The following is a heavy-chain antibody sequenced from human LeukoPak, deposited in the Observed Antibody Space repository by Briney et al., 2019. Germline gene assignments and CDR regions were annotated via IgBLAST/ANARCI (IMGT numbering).Heavy chain of an antibody. V-gene: IGHV1-46*01. CDR3: ARFAEDAFDI. J-gene: IGHJ3*02. CDR2: INPAGGST. CDR1: GYTFTSYF. Sequence: ASVKVSCKASGYTFTSYFMHWVRQAPGQGLEWMGVINPAGGSTAYAQKFQGRVTMTRDTSTSTIYMELSSLRSEDTAVYYCARFAEDAFDIWGQGTMVTVSS. D-gene: IGHD1-14*01.